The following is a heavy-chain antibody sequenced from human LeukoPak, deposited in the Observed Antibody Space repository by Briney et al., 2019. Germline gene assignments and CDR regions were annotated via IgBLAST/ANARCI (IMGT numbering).Heavy chain of an antibody. CDR1: GGSISSSSYY. Sequence: SETLSLTCTVSGGSISSSSYYWGWIRQPPGKGLEWIGSIYYSGSTYYNPSLKSRVTISVDTSKNQFSLKLSSVTAADTAVYYGARHMSGDYEFDYWGQGTLVTVSS. CDR3: ARHMSGDYEFDY. CDR2: IYYSGST. D-gene: IGHD4-17*01. J-gene: IGHJ4*02. V-gene: IGHV4-39*01.